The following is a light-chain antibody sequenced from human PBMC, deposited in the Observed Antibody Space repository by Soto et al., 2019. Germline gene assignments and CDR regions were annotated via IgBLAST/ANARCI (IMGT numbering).Light chain of an antibody. V-gene: IGKV1-17*01. CDR1: QGIRSD. CDR2: AAS. J-gene: IGKJ1*01. Sequence: DIQMTQSPSSLSSSVGDRVTITCRASQGIRSDLGWYQQKPGKAPKRLMYAASSLQSGVPSRFSGSGSGTEFTLTISSLQPDDFATYYCQHYNSYSEAFGQGTKVDIK. CDR3: QHYNSYSEA.